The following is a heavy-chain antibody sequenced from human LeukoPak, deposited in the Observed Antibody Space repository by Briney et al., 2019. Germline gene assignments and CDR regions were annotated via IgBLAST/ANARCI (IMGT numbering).Heavy chain of an antibody. CDR1: GYSFTSYW. D-gene: IGHD2-2*01. V-gene: IGHV5-10-1*01. Sequence: GASLRISCKGSGYSFTSYWISWVRQMPGKGLEWMGRIDPSDSYTNYSPSFQGHVTISADKSISTAYLQWSSLKASDTAMYYCARHMGDIVVVPAAKNWFDPWGQGTLVTVSS. CDR3: ARHMGDIVVVPAAKNWFDP. J-gene: IGHJ5*02. CDR2: IDPSDSYT.